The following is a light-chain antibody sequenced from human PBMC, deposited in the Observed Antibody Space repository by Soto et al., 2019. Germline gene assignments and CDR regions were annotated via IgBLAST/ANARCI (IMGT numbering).Light chain of an antibody. CDR2: WAF. CDR1: QSVLVTPDNKNN. CDR3: QQYFIAPRT. J-gene: IGKJ4*01. V-gene: IGKV4-1*01. Sequence: DIVMTQSPDSLAVSLGERATINCKSSQSVLVTPDNKNNLAWYQQKPGQPPRLFIYWAFFRESGVPDRFSGSGSGTDFTLTISNLRAEDVSVYYCQQYFIAPRTFGGGTKVDIK.